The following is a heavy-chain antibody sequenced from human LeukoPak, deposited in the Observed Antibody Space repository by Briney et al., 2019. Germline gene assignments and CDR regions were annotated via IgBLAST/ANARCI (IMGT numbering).Heavy chain of an antibody. J-gene: IGHJ6*03. CDR2: IWYDGSNK. Sequence: PGGSLRLSCAASGFTFSSYGMHWVRQAPSKGLEWVAVIWYDGSNKYYADSVKGRFAISRDNSKNTLYLQMNSLRAEDTAVYYCARGSKKTYYMDVWGKGATVTVSS. V-gene: IGHV3-33*01. CDR3: ARGSKKTYYMDV. CDR1: GFTFSSYG.